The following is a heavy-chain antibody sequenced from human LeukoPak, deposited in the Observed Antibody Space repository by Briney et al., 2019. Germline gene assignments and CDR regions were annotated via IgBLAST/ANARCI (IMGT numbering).Heavy chain of an antibody. CDR3: AGGPYYYDSSGCPTPRLDY. D-gene: IGHD3-22*01. CDR2: IYYSGST. J-gene: IGHJ4*02. Sequence: SETLSLTCTVSGGSISSYYWSWIRQPPGKGLEWIGYIYYSGSTNYNPSLKSRVTISVDTSKNQFSLKLSSVTAADTAVYYCAGGPYYYDSSGCPTPRLDYWGQGTLVTVSS. V-gene: IGHV4-59*01. CDR1: GGSISSYY.